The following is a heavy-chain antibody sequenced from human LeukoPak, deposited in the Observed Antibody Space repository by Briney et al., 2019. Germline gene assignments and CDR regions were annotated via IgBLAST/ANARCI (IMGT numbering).Heavy chain of an antibody. D-gene: IGHD6-13*01. V-gene: IGHV1-8*01. J-gene: IGHJ6*02. CDR1: GYTFTSYD. Sequence: ASVKVSCKASGYTFTSYDINWVRQATGQGLEWMGWMNPNSGNTGYAQKFQGRVTMTRNTSISTAYMELSSLRSEDTAVYYCASKMYSGSWEGIYYYGMDVWGQGTTVTVSS. CDR3: ASKMYSGSWEGIYYYGMDV. CDR2: MNPNSGNT.